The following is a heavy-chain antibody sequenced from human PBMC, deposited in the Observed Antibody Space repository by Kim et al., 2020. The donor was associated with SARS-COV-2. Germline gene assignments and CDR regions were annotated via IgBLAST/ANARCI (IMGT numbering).Heavy chain of an antibody. CDR1: GFTFSSYA. J-gene: IGHJ4*02. D-gene: IGHD3-10*01. CDR2: ISGSGGST. Sequence: GGSLRLSCAASGFTFSSYAMSWVRQAPGKGLEWVSAISGSGGSTYYADSVKGRFTISRDNSKNTLYLQMNSLRAEDTAVYYCAKAGDYYGSGSPVYWGQGTLVTVSS. V-gene: IGHV3-23*01. CDR3: AKAGDYYGSGSPVY.